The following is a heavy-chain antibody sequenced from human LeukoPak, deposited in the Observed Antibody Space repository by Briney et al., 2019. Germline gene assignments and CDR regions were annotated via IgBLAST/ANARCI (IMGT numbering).Heavy chain of an antibody. CDR2: IYYSGST. D-gene: IGHD5-24*01. J-gene: IGHJ4*02. CDR3: ARVLPARDGYNYFDY. CDR1: GGSISSSSYY. Sequence: SETLSLTCTVSGGSISSSSYYWGWIRQPPGKGLEWIGSIYYSGSTYYNPSLKSRVTMSVDTSKNQFSLKLSSVTAADTAVYYCARVLPARDGYNYFDYWGQGTLVTVSS. V-gene: IGHV4-39*07.